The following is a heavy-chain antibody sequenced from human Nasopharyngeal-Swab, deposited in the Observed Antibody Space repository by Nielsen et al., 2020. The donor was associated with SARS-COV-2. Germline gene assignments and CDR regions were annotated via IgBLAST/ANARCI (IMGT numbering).Heavy chain of an antibody. CDR3: AREGHIVVPKAFDY. V-gene: IGHV3-11*05. CDR2: ISSSSSYT. J-gene: IGHJ4*02. D-gene: IGHD2-21*01. Sequence: GESLKISCAASGFTFSDYYMSWIRQAPGKGLEWVSYISSSSSYTNYADSVKGRFTISRDSAKNSLYLQMNSLRAEDTAVYYCAREGHIVVPKAFDYWGQGTLVTVSS. CDR1: GFTFSDYY.